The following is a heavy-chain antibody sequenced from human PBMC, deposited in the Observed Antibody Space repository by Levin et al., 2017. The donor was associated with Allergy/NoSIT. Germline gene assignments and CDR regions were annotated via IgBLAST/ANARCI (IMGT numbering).Heavy chain of an antibody. D-gene: IGHD6-13*01. J-gene: IGHJ6*02. V-gene: IGHV3-33*01. CDR3: ARDGAAAGTRHYDGMDV. CDR2: IWYDGSNK. Sequence: GESLKISCAASGFTFSSYGMHWVRQAPGKGLEWVAVIWYDGSNKYYADSVKGRFTISRDNSKNTLYLQMNSLGAEDTDVYYCARDGAAAGTRHYDGMDVWGQGTTVTVSS. CDR1: GFTFSSYG.